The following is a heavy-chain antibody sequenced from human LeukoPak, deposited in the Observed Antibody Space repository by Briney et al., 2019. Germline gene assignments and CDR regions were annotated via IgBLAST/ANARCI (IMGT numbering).Heavy chain of an antibody. D-gene: IGHD3-3*01. V-gene: IGHV4-4*07. CDR1: GGSISSYY. Sequence: SETLSLTCTVSGGSISSYYWSWIRQPAGKGLEWIGRIYTSGSTNYNPSLKSRVTMSVDTSKNQFSLKLSSVTAADTAVYYCARGDYDFWSGRQGGWFDPWGQGTLVTVSS. J-gene: IGHJ5*02. CDR3: ARGDYDFWSGRQGGWFDP. CDR2: IYTSGST.